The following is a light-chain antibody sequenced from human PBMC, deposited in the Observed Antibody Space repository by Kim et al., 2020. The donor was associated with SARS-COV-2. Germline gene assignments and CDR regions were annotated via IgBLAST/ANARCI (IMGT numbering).Light chain of an antibody. Sequence: QPVLTQSPSASASLGPSVKLTCTLSRGHSSYAIAWHQQQPEKGPRYLMKLNSDGSNNKGDGIPDRFSGSSYEAERYLTISSHQSEDEADYYCQTWGNGIRVFGGGTQLTVL. V-gene: IGLV4-69*01. CDR1: RGHSSYA. CDR3: QTWGNGIRV. J-gene: IGLJ3*02. CDR2: LNSDGSN.